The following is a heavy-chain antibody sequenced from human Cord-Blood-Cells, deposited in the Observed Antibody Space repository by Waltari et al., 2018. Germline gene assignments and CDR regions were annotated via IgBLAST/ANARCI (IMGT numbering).Heavy chain of an antibody. D-gene: IGHD1-1*01. CDR2: VDPEDGET. CDR3: ATVTTGFKFDY. CDR1: GYTLTDLS. J-gene: IGHJ4*02. V-gene: IGHV1-24*01. Sequence: QVQLVQSGAEVKKPGASGKVSCTVSGYTLTDLSMHWVGQAPGKGLEWRGGVDPEDGETTYAQKFQGRVTRTEATSTDTAYMELSSLRSEDTAVYYCATVTTGFKFDYWGQGTLVTVS.